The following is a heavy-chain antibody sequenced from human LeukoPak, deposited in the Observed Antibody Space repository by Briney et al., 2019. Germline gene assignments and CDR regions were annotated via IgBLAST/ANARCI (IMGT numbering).Heavy chain of an antibody. V-gene: IGHV1-24*01. J-gene: IGHJ4*02. Sequence: ASVKVSCKVSGYTLTELSMHWVRQAPGKGLEWMGGFDPEDGETIYAQKFQGRVTMTEGTSTDTAYMELSSLRSEDTAVYYCATGDNTAMASDYWGQGTLVTVSS. CDR3: ATGDNTAMASDY. D-gene: IGHD5-18*01. CDR1: GYTLTELS. CDR2: FDPEDGET.